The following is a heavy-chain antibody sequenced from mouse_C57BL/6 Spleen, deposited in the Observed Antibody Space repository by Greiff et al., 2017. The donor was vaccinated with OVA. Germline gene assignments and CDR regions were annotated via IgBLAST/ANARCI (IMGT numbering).Heavy chain of an antibody. CDR1: GYTFTDYN. J-gene: IGHJ3*01. V-gene: IGHV1-22*01. Sequence: EVHLVESGPELVKPGASVKMSCKASGYTFTDYNMHWVKQSHGKSLEWIGYINPNNGGTSYNQKFKGKATLTVNKSSSTAYMELRSLTSEDSAVYYCARTYYYGSSYEIWFAYWGQGTLVTVSA. CDR3: ARTYYYGSSYEIWFAY. D-gene: IGHD1-1*01. CDR2: INPNNGGT.